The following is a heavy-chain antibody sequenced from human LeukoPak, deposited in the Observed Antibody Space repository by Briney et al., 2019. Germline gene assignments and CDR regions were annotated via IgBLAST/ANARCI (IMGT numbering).Heavy chain of an antibody. V-gene: IGHV1-2*02. D-gene: IGHD2-2*01. J-gene: IGHJ4*02. CDR2: INPNSGGT. CDR3: ARLYSSTEVIDS. CDR1: GYTFTGYY. Sequence: GASVKDSCKTSGYTFTGYYMHWVRQAPGQGLEYMGWINPNSGGTNYAPKFQGRVTMTRDTSISTDYMELTSLRSDDTAVYYCARLYSSTEVIDSWGQGTLVTVSS.